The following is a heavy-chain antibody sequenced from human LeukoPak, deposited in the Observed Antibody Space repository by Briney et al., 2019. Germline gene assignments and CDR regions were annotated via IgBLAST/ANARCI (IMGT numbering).Heavy chain of an antibody. J-gene: IGHJ5*02. Sequence: GGSLRLSCAASGFTFSSYAMSWVRQAPGKGQEWVSAISGSGGSTYYADSVKGRFTISRDNSKNTLYLQMNSLRAEDTAVYYCARSIAARPDWFDPWGQGTLVTVSS. V-gene: IGHV3-23*01. D-gene: IGHD6-6*01. CDR3: ARSIAARPDWFDP. CDR1: GFTFSSYA. CDR2: ISGSGGST.